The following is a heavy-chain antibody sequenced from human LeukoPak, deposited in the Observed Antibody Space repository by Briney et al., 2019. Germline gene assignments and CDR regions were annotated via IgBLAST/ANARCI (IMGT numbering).Heavy chain of an antibody. CDR3: ARLFHQDAFDI. V-gene: IGHV1-2*02. Sequence: ASVKVSCKASEYTFIGYYMHWVRQAHGQGPEWMGWINPNGGATNYAQKFQGRVTMTRDTSISTAYMELSRLRSDDTAVYYCARLFHQDAFDIWGQGTMVTVSS. J-gene: IGHJ3*02. CDR1: EYTFIGYY. CDR2: INPNGGAT. D-gene: IGHD2-2*01.